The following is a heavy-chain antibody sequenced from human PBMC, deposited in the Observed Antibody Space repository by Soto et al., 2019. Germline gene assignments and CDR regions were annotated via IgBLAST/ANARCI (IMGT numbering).Heavy chain of an antibody. CDR3: ARTLLRGRDDPGGFDY. J-gene: IGHJ4*02. CDR2: INPSDSDS. Sequence: PGESPNTSYTSSGDIFTRYRIDWVRQMPGKGLEWMGIINPSDSDSRYSPSFQGQVTIAGDRSINTAYLQWSSLKASDTAMYVCARTLLRGRDDPGGFDYWGQGTVVTVS. CDR1: GDIFTRYR. V-gene: IGHV5-51*01. D-gene: IGHD3-10*01.